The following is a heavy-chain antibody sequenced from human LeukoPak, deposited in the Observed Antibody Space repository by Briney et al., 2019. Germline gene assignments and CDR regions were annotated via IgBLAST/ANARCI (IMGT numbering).Heavy chain of an antibody. CDR3: TTGGYAFDWYFDL. D-gene: IGHD2-2*01. CDR2: ISGSGGST. Sequence: GGSLRLSCAASGFTFSSYAMSWVRQAPGKGLEWVSAISGSGGSTYYAAPVKVRFTISRDDSKNTLYLQMNSLKTEDTAVYYCTTGGYAFDWYFDLWGRGTLVTVSS. CDR1: GFTFSSYA. V-gene: IGHV3-23*01. J-gene: IGHJ2*01.